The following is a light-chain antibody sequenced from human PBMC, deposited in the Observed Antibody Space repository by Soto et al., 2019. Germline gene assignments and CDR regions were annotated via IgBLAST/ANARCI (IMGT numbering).Light chain of an antibody. Sequence: EVVLTQSPGTLSFSPGERATLSCRASQSVSSTYLAWYQQKPGQAPRLLIYGASNRADGIPDRFGGGGSGSDFTLTIRRLETEEFAVYFYEDYDVSPFTFGPGTKVDVK. CDR1: QSVSSTY. CDR2: GAS. V-gene: IGKV3-20*01. CDR3: EDYDVSPFT. J-gene: IGKJ3*01.